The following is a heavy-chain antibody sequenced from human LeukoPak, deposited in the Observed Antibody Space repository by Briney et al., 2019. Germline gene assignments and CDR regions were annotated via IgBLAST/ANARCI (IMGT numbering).Heavy chain of an antibody. CDR3: ARVGYCVGECPDY. J-gene: IGHJ4*02. D-gene: IGHD2-21*01. CDR1: GDSVSSGSYY. CDR2: IYYSGST. Sequence: PSETLSLTCTVSGDSVSSGSYYWSWIRQPPGKGLEWIGYIYYSGSTNYNPSLKSRVTISVDTSKNQFSLKLTSVTAADTAVYYCARVGYCVGECPDYWGQGTLVTVSS. V-gene: IGHV4-61*01.